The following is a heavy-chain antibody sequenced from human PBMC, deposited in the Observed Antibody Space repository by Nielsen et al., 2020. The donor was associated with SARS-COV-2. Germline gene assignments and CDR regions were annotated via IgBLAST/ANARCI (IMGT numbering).Heavy chain of an antibody. J-gene: IGHJ6*03. D-gene: IGHD6-6*01. CDR3: ARWEYSSSSWGGGYYYYYMDV. CDR1: DKTFNT. V-gene: IGHV1-18*01. CDR2: ITPNNGNV. Sequence: ASVKVSCKASDKTFNTITWVRQAPGQGLEWMGRITPNNGNVKYAQNLQGRVTLTADTSTSTAYMELSSLRSEDTAVYYCARWEYSSSSWGGGYYYYYMDVWGKGTTVTVSS.